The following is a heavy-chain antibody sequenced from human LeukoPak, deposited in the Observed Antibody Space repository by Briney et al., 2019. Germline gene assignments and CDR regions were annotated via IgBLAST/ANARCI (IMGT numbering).Heavy chain of an antibody. D-gene: IGHD6-19*01. CDR3: ARSLAGPRARPSDY. CDR2: IYYSGGT. Sequence: PSETLSLTCTVSGGSIRSSNYYWGWIRQPPGRGLEWIGIIYYSGGTYYNPSLKSRVTISVDTSKNQISLKLNSVTAADTAVYYCARSLAGPRARPSDYWGQGILVTVSS. CDR1: GGSIRSSNYY. V-gene: IGHV4-39*01. J-gene: IGHJ4*02.